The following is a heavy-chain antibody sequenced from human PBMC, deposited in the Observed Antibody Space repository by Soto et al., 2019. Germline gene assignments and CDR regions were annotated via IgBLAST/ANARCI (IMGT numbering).Heavy chain of an antibody. J-gene: IGHJ5*02. CDR2: MNPNSGNT. V-gene: IGHV1-8*01. D-gene: IGHD5-18*01. CDR1: GYTFTSYD. CDR3: ARDRGYSYGSWFDP. Sequence: QVQLVQSGAEVKKPGASVKVSCKASGYTFTSYDINWVRQATGQGLEWMGWMNPNSGNTGYAQKFQGRVTMTRNTSISTAYMEQSSLRSEDTALYYCARDRGYSYGSWFDPWGQGTLVTVSS.